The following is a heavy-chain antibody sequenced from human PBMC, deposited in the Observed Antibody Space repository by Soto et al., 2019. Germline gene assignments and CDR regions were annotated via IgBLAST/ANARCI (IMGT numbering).Heavy chain of an antibody. J-gene: IGHJ4*02. CDR2: INHSGST. Sequence: SETLSLTCAVYGGSFSGYYWSWIRQPPGKGLEWIGEINHSGSTNYNPSLKSRVTISVDTSKNQFSLKLSSVTAADTAVYYCARGPSSGCFDSWGQGTLVTVSS. V-gene: IGHV4-34*01. D-gene: IGHD5-12*01. CDR3: ARGPSSGCFDS. CDR1: GGSFSGYY.